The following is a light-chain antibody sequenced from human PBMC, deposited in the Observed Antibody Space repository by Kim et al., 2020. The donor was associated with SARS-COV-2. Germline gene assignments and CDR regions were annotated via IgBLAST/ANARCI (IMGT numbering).Light chain of an antibody. CDR1: QSINSY. V-gene: IGKV1-39*01. CDR3: QQSFSTPYT. J-gene: IGKJ2*01. Sequence: SASVGDRVTITCRASQSINSYLNWYQQKPGKAPKLLIYAASSLQGGVPSKFSGSGSGTDFTLTISSLQPEDFATYYCQQSFSTPYTFGQGTKLEIK. CDR2: AAS.